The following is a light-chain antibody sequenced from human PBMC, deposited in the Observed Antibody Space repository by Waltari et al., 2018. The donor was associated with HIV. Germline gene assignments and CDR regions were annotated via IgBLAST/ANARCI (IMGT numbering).Light chain of an antibody. Sequence: QSVLTQPPSVSAAPGQQVTISCSGSSSKIGNAFVSWYQHLPGAAPKLLIYDNDKRPSGISDRFSGSKSGTSATLGITGLQTGDEADYYCGTWDTSLGAGVFGGGTKLTVL. V-gene: IGLV1-51*01. CDR3: GTWDTSLGAGV. CDR2: DND. J-gene: IGLJ3*02. CDR1: SSKIGNAF.